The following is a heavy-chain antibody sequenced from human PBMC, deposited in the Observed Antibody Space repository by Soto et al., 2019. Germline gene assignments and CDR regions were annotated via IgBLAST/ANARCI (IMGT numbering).Heavy chain of an antibody. CDR3: ARGGGYDSFDY. J-gene: IGHJ4*02. D-gene: IGHD5-12*01. V-gene: IGHV4-30-2*06. CDR1: GASISYGGLS. CDR2: ISHLENT. Sequence: SETLSLTCTVSGASISYGGLSRSWIRQSPGKGLEWIGYISHLENTYLHPFFKSRLTMSIDRTRNQFSLKLSSVTAADMAVYYCARGGGYDSFDYWGQGVLVTVSS.